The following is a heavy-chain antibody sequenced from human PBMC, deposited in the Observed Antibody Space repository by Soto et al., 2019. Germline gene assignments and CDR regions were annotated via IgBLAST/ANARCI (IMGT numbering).Heavy chain of an antibody. CDR1: GFTFSSYW. V-gene: IGHV3-7*03. Sequence: EVQLVESGGGLVQPGGSLRLSCAASGFTFSSYWMSWVRQAPGKGLEWVANIKQDGSEKYYVDSVKGRFTISRDNAKNSLYLQMNSLRAEDTAVYYCARASPWGSTPSWFDPWGQGTLVTVSS. D-gene: IGHD2-2*01. CDR2: IKQDGSEK. J-gene: IGHJ5*02. CDR3: ARASPWGSTPSWFDP.